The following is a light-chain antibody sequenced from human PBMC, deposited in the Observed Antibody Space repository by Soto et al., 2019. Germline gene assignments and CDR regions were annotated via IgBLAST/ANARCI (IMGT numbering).Light chain of an antibody. CDR2: DAS. Sequence: EIVLTQSPATLSLSPGERATLSCRASQSVSSYLAWYQQKPGQAPRLLIYDASDRATGIPARFSGSGSGTDFTLTISSLEPEDFAVYYCQQRSNWPFRRTFGQGTKVEIK. CDR3: QQRSNWPFRRT. V-gene: IGKV3-11*01. J-gene: IGKJ1*01. CDR1: QSVSSY.